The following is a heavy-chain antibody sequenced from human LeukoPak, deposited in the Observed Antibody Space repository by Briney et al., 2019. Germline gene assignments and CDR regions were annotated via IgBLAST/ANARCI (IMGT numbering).Heavy chain of an antibody. V-gene: IGHV1-18*01. CDR1: GYTFTSYG. CDR3: ARACGGDCYLYYFDY. Sequence: GASVKVSCKASGYTFTSYGISWVRQAPGQGLEWMGWISAYNGNTNYAQKLQGRVTMTTDTSTSIAYMELRNLRSDDTAVYYCARACGGDCYLYYFDYWGQGTLVTVSS. D-gene: IGHD2-21*02. J-gene: IGHJ4*02. CDR2: ISAYNGNT.